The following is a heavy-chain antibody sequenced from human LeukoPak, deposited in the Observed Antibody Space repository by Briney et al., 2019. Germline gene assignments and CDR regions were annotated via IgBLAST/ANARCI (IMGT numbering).Heavy chain of an antibody. CDR3: ARSNYYDSYTNY. D-gene: IGHD3-22*01. CDR1: GYSFTTYW. J-gene: IGHJ4*02. Sequence: KPGESLKITCKGSGYSFTTYWIAWVRQMPGKGLEWMGIIYPGDSDTRYSPSFQGQVTISADKSISTAYLQWSSLKASDTAMYYGARSNYYDSYTNYWGQGTLVTVSS. V-gene: IGHV5-51*01. CDR2: IYPGDSDT.